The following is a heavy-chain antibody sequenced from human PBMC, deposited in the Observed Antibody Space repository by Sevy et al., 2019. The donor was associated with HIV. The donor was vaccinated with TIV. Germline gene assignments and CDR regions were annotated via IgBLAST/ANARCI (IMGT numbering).Heavy chain of an antibody. Sequence: GGSLRLSCTASGFDFPNAWMNWIRQVPGKGLEWVGHIKSITDGGAADYAAPVKGRFTISRHDSKNTLYLQMNSLKAEDTAVWSCSTDDLISYWGRGTLVTVSS. CDR3: STDDLISY. V-gene: IGHV3-15*07. CDR2: IKSITDGGAA. CDR1: GFDFPNAW. J-gene: IGHJ4*02. D-gene: IGHD3-3*02.